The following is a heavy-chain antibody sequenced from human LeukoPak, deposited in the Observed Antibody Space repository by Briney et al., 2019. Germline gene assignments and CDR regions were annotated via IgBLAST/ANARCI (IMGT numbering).Heavy chain of an antibody. V-gene: IGHV3-21*01. J-gene: IGHJ6*02. CDR1: GFTFSSYS. Sequence: PGGSLRLSCAASGFTFSSYSMNWVRQAPGKGLEWVSSISSSSSYIYYADSVKGRLTISRDNAKNSLYLQMNSLRAEDTAVYYCTVPRIVGATPGLYYGMDVWGQGTTVTVSS. CDR3: TVPRIVGATPGLYYGMDV. CDR2: ISSSSSYI. D-gene: IGHD1-26*01.